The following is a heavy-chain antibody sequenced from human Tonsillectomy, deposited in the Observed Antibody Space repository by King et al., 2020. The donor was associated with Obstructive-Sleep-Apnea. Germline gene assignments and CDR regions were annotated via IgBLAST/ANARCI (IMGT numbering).Heavy chain of an antibody. CDR1: GFTFDDYA. CDR2: ISWNSGSI. CDR3: AKDKDSSGWYADY. Sequence: EVQLVESGGGLVQPGRSLRLSCVASGFTFDDYAMPWVRQAPGKGLEWVSGISWNSGSICYVDSVKGRFTISRDNVKKSLYLQMNSLRVEDTALYYCAKDKDSSGWYADYWGQGTLVTVSS. D-gene: IGHD6-19*01. J-gene: IGHJ4*02. V-gene: IGHV3-9*01.